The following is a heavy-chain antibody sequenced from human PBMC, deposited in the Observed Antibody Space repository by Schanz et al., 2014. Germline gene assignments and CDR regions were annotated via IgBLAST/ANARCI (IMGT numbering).Heavy chain of an antibody. D-gene: IGHD3-22*01. CDR1: GFTFRNNW. CDR3: LRDERISSGVWFDP. J-gene: IGHJ5*02. CDR2: IDGEGTDT. Sequence: EPLVVESGGGFVHPGGSLRLSCAASGFTFRNNWMHWFRQGPGKGLSWVSRIDGEGTDTRYADSVKGRFTISRDNARNMVFLQMSSLRADDTAVYYCLRDERISSGVWFDPWGQGTLVTVSS. V-gene: IGHV3-74*01.